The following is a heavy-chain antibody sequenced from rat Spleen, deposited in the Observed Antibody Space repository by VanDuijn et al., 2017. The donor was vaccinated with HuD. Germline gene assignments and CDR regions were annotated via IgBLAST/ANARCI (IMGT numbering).Heavy chain of an antibody. J-gene: IGHJ4*01. CDR1: GFTFTNYD. Sequence: EVRLVESGGGLVQPGRSLKLSCAASGFTFTNYDMAWVRPAPTKGLEWIESIRTGGTNTYYRGSVKGRFTISRDNAKNTQYLQMDSLRSEDTATYYCTRGYVMDAWGQGASVTVSS. CDR3: TRGYVMDA. V-gene: IGHV5S13*01. CDR2: IRTGGTNT.